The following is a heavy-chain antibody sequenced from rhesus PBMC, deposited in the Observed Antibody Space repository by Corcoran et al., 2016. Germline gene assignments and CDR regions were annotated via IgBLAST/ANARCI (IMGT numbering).Heavy chain of an antibody. CDR3: TRDSPGAGDFDY. J-gene: IGHJ4*01. CDR1: GFTFDDYA. D-gene: IGHD3-34*01. Sequence: VESGGALAQPGGSLRLSCAASGFTFDDYAMSWVRQAPGKGLEWVSRISWNSGTNYYADSVKGRFTISRDNAKNSLFLQMDRLRAEDTAVYYCTRDSPGAGDFDYWGQGVLVTVSS. CDR2: ISWNSGTN. V-gene: IGHV3-134*01.